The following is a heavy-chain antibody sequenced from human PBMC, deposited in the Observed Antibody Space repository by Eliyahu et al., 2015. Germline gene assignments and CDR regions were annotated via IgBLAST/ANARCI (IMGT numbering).Heavy chain of an antibody. V-gene: IGHV3-30*02. CDR1: GFTFXTXG. CDR2: IRYDGTKK. D-gene: IGHD5-24*01. Sequence: QVQLVESGGGVVQPGGSLRLSCAASGFTFXTXGXHWVRQAPGKGLEGVAFIRYDGTKKDYEDSVKGRFTISRDNSMDTLYLQMNSLRPEDTAVYYCARPRTRWLQSTYGMDVWGQGTTVTVSS. CDR3: ARPRTRWLQSTYGMDV. J-gene: IGHJ6*02.